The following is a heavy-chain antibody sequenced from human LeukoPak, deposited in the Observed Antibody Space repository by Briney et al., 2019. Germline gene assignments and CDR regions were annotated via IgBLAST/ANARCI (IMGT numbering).Heavy chain of an antibody. V-gene: IGHV1-8*01. D-gene: IGHD5-12*01. CDR1: GYTFTSYD. CDR3: VRASTWNYNYHYMDV. J-gene: IGHJ6*03. CDR2: MNPNSGNT. Sequence: ASVKVSCKASGYTFTSYDINWVRQATGQGLEWMGWMNPNSGNTGYAQKFQGRVTMTRNTSISTAYMELSSLRSEDTAVYYCVRASTWNYNYHYMDVWGKGTTVTISS.